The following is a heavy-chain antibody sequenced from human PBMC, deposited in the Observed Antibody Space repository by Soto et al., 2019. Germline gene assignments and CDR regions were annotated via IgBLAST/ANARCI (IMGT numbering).Heavy chain of an antibody. D-gene: IGHD3-22*01. V-gene: IGHV3-64D*06. CDR3: VKGEYYYDSSGYYPFDY. J-gene: IGHJ4*02. CDR2: ISINGGST. CDR1: GFTFSIYA. Sequence: GGSLRLSCSASGFTFSIYAMHWVRQAPGKGLEYISSISINGGSTHYADSVKDRFTISRDNSKNTQYLQMSSMRANDTDLYYCVKGEYYYDSSGYYPFDYWGQGT.